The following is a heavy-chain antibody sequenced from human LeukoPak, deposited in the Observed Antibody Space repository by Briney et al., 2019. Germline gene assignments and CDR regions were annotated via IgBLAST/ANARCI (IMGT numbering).Heavy chain of an antibody. Sequence: GSLRLSCATSDLTVSDYYMSWVRQAPGRGLEWVSVISNGGVTYYADSVKGRFTISRDDSNDAVYLQMNNVRPEDTAVYYCGGSGSYYTPSYYRGQGTLVTVSS. J-gene: IGHJ4*02. V-gene: IGHV3-53*01. D-gene: IGHD3-10*01. CDR1: DLTVSDYY. CDR2: ISNGGVT. CDR3: GGSGSYYTPSYY.